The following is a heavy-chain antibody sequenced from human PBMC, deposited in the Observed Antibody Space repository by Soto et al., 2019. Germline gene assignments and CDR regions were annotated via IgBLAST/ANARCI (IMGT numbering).Heavy chain of an antibody. Sequence: QITLKESGPTLVKPTQTLTLTCTFSGFSLSTSGVGVGWIRQPPGKALEWLALIYWDDDKRYSPSLQSRLTITKDXSKSQXXLTMTNMDPVDTATYYCAHSGYYDSSGYYFSHFDFWGQGTLVTVSS. CDR2: IYWDDDK. CDR1: GFSLSTSGVG. CDR3: AHSGYYDSSGYYFSHFDF. D-gene: IGHD3-22*01. V-gene: IGHV2-5*02. J-gene: IGHJ4*02.